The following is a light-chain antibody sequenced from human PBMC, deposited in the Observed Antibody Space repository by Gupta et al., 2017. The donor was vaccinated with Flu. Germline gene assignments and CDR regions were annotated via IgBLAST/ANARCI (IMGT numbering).Light chain of an antibody. J-gene: IGKJ4*01. CDR2: WAS. CDR1: QSLLYSYNNKNY. V-gene: IGKV4-1*01. Sequence: DIVMTQSPDSLAVSLGERATINCKSSQSLLYSYNNKNYLAWYQKKPGQPPKLLIYWASIRESGVPDRFSGSGSWTDFTLTISSLQAEDVAVYYCQQYYNTPLTFGGGTKVEI. CDR3: QQYYNTPLT.